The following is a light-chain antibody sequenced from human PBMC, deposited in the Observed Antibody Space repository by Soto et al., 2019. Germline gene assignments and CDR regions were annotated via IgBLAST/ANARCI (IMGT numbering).Light chain of an antibody. J-gene: IGLJ2*01. CDR2: DNN. V-gene: IGLV1-51*01. CDR1: SSNIGNNY. CDR3: GTWDSSLSVV. Sequence: QAVVTQPPSVSAAPGQKVTISCSGSSSNIGNNYVSWYQQLPGTAPKLLIYDNNKRPSGIPDRFSGSKSGTSATLGITGLQTGDEADYYCGTWDSSLSVVFGGGTKVNVL.